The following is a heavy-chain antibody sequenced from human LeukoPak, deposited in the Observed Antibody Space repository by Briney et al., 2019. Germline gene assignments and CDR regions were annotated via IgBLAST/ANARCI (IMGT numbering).Heavy chain of an antibody. J-gene: IGHJ6*03. D-gene: IGHD2-8*01. CDR3: ANGNRCTSPNCLGYYYFYMDV. CDR2: FSGSGGTT. CDR1: GFTFSSYA. V-gene: IGHV3-23*01. Sequence: GGSLRLSCAASGFTFSSYAMNWVRQAPGRGLEWVSGFSGSGGTTYHADSVKGRFTISRDNSKNTLYLQMNSLRAEDTAVYYCANGNRCTSPNCLGYYYFYMDVWGKGTTVTVSS.